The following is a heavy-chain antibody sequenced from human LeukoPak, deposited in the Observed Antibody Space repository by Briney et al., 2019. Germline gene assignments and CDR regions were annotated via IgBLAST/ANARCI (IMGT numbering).Heavy chain of an antibody. D-gene: IGHD6-6*01. CDR2: VYYSGRT. J-gene: IGHJ4*02. Sequence: SETLSLTCSVAGDSISSYYWTWIRQPPGKGLEWIGHVYYSGRTNYNPTLESRVTISVDTSKNQFSLNLTSVTAPDTAVYYCARQYSSSSYFDYWGQGTLVTVSS. CDR3: ARQYSSSSYFDY. V-gene: IGHV4-59*08. CDR1: GDSISSYY.